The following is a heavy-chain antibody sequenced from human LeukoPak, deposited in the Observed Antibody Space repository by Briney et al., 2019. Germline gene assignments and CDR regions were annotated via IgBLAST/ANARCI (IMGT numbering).Heavy chain of an antibody. J-gene: IGHJ4*02. Sequence: GGSLRLSCEASEFTVISAYMNWVRQAPGKGLEWVSDIFAGGSAYYADSVKGRFTISRDNSKNTLYLQMNSLRAEDTAVYYCASSSCGGDCYRLDYWGQGTLVTVSS. CDR3: ASSSCGGDCYRLDY. CDR1: EFTVISAY. V-gene: IGHV3-53*01. CDR2: IFAGGSA. D-gene: IGHD2-21*02.